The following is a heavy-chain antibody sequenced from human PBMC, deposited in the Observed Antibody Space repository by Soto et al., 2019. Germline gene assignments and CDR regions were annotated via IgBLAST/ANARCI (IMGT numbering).Heavy chain of an antibody. CDR2: IYFSGST. CDR1: GGSISSYY. D-gene: IGHD6-19*01. Sequence: PSEPLSLTCTVSGGSISSYYWSWIRQPPGKGLELFGYIYFSGSTNYNPSLKSRVTISVDTSKNQFSLKLSSVTAADTAVYYCARGHDPYSSGWYWFDPWGQGTLVTVSS. J-gene: IGHJ5*02. V-gene: IGHV4-59*01. CDR3: ARGHDPYSSGWYWFDP.